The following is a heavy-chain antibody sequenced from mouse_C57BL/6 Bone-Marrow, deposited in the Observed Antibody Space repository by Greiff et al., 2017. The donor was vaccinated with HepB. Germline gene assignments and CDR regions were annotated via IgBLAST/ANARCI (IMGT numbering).Heavy chain of an antibody. Sequence: VQLQQSGAELVWPGASVTLSCKASGYTFTDYEMHWVKQTPVHGLEWIGAIDPETGGTAYNQKFKGKAILTADKSSSTAYMELRSLTSEDSAVYYCTPNWDGFSWGQGTSVTVSS. V-gene: IGHV1-15*01. CDR3: TPNWDGFS. D-gene: IGHD4-1*01. CDR2: IDPETGGT. J-gene: IGHJ4*01. CDR1: GYTFTDYE.